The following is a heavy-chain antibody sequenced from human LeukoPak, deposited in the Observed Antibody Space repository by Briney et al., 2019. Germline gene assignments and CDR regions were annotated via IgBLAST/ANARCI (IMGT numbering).Heavy chain of an antibody. CDR3: AKEEWELRSRHYDY. D-gene: IGHD1-26*01. Sequence: PGGSLRLSCAASGFTFSSYAMSWVRQAPGKGLEWVPAISGSGGSTYYADSVKGRFTISRDNSKNTLYLQMNSLRAEDTAVYYCAKEEWELRSRHYDYWGQGTLVTVSS. CDR2: ISGSGGST. V-gene: IGHV3-23*01. J-gene: IGHJ4*02. CDR1: GFTFSSYA.